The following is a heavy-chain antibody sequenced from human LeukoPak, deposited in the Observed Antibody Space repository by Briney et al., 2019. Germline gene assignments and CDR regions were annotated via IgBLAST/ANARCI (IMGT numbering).Heavy chain of an antibody. CDR3: AAPGYWHGSYGNNWFDP. Sequence: ASVKVSCKASGYTFTSYYMHWVRQAPGQGLEWMGIINPSGGSTSYAQKFQGRVTMTRDMSTSTVYMELSSLRSEDTAVYYCAAPGYWHGSYGNNWFDPWGQGTLVTVSS. CDR2: INPSGGST. V-gene: IGHV1-46*01. D-gene: IGHD3-9*01. J-gene: IGHJ5*02. CDR1: GYTFTSYY.